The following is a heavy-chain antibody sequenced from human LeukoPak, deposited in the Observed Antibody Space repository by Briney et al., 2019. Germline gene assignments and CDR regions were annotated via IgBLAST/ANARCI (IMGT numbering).Heavy chain of an antibody. CDR1: GFTFTSSA. CDR3: ACSPYGSGSYYLLEFDY. Sequence: ASVKVSCKASGFTFTSSAMQWARQARGQRLEWIGWIVVGSGNTNYAQKFQERVTITRDMSTSTAYMELSSLRSEDTAVYYCACSPYGSGSYYLLEFDYWGQGTLVTVSS. J-gene: IGHJ4*02. V-gene: IGHV1-58*02. CDR2: IVVGSGNT. D-gene: IGHD3-10*01.